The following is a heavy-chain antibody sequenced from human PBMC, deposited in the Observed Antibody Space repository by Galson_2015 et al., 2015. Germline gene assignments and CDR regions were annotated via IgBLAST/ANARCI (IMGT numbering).Heavy chain of an antibody. V-gene: IGHV1-69*13. CDR3: ARDRGNYYDRTTGGMDV. J-gene: IGHJ6*02. D-gene: IGHD3-22*01. CDR2: IIPIFGTA. CDR1: GGTSSSYA. Sequence: SVKVSCKASGGTSSSYAISWVRQAPGQGLEWMGGIIPIFGTANYAQKFQGRVTITADESTSTAYMELSSLRSEDTAVYYCARDRGNYYDRTTGGMDVWGQGTTVTVSS.